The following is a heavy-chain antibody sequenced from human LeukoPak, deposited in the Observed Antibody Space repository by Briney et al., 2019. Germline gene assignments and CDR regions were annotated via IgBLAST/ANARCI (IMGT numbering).Heavy chain of an antibody. CDR3: ATDYRSIAADGY. Sequence: ASVKVSCKVSGYTLTELSMHWVRQAPGKGLEWMGGFDPEDGETIYAQKFQGRVTMTEDTSTDTAYMEPSSLRSEDTAVYYCATDYRSIAADGYWGQGTLVTVSS. D-gene: IGHD6-6*01. CDR2: FDPEDGET. CDR1: GYTLTELS. V-gene: IGHV1-24*01. J-gene: IGHJ4*02.